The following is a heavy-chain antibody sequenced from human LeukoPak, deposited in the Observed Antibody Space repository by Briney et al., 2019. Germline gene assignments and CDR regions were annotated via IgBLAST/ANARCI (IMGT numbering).Heavy chain of an antibody. D-gene: IGHD3-10*01. CDR1: GFTFSSYSMN. J-gene: IGHJ4*02. CDR2: IYYSGST. CDR3: ARHYPYGSGSYPYFDY. V-gene: IGHV4-39*01. Sequence: GSLRLSCAASGFTFSSYSMNWVRQAPGKGLEWIGSIYYSGSTYYNPSLKSRVTISVDTSKNQFSLKLSSVTAADTAVYYCARHYPYGSGSYPYFDYWGQGTLVTVSS.